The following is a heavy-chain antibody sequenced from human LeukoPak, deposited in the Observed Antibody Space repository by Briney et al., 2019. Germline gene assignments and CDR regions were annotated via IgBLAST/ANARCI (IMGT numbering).Heavy chain of an antibody. CDR2: INCKDGGT. D-gene: IGHD6-6*01. CDR1: GYTFTNYG. Sequence: ASVKVSCKASGYTFTNYGISWVRQAPGQGLEWMGRINCKDGGTNYTQKFQGRVAMTRDTSINTAYLELSSLISDDTAVYYCARGAVRDSWGQGTLIVVSS. CDR3: ARGAVRDS. J-gene: IGHJ4*02. V-gene: IGHV1-2*06.